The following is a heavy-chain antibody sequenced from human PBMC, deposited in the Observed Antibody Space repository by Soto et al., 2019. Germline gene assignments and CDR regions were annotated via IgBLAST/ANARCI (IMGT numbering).Heavy chain of an antibody. CDR1: GGSISSYY. J-gene: IGHJ4*02. Sequence: SETLSLTCAVSGGSISSYYWSWIRQPPGKGLEWIGYIYFSGGTNYNPSLKSRVTISVDTSKNQFSLKLSSVTAADTAVYYCARESRSWYGSIWDYWGQGTLVTVS. CDR2: IYFSGGT. CDR3: ARESRSWYGSIWDY. D-gene: IGHD6-13*01. V-gene: IGHV4-59*12.